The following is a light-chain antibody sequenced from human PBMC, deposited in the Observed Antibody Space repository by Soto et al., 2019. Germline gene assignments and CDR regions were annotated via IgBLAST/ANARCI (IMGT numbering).Light chain of an antibody. CDR1: QSVSSN. Sequence: EMVLAESPATLSVSPGERATLSCRASQSVSSNLAWYQQKPGQAPRLLILGASTRATGIPARFSGSGSGTEFTLSISSLQSEDFAVYYCKQYKEWPPFTFGQGTRLEIK. V-gene: IGKV3-15*01. CDR3: KQYKEWPPFT. J-gene: IGKJ5*01. CDR2: GAS.